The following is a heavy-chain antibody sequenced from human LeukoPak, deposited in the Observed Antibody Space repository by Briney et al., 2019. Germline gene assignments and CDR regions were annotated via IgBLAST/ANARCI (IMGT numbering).Heavy chain of an antibody. Sequence: ASVKVSCKASGYTFTSYATNWVRQAPGQGLEWMGWINTNAGNPTYAQGFTGRFVFSLDTSVSTAYLQIGSLKAEDTAVYYCVRARERGGTYYYYGMDVWGQGTTVTVSS. V-gene: IGHV7-4-1*01. D-gene: IGHD1-1*01. CDR1: GYTFTSYA. CDR2: INTNAGNP. J-gene: IGHJ6*02. CDR3: VRARERGGTYYYYGMDV.